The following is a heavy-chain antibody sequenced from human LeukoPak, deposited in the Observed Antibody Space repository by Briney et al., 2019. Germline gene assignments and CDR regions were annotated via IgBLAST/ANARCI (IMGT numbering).Heavy chain of an antibody. CDR2: ISGSGGST. CDR1: GFTFSSYA. CDR3: ARYRGVYTDYYFDY. V-gene: IGHV3-23*01. D-gene: IGHD3-10*01. J-gene: IGHJ4*02. Sequence: PGGSLRLSRAASGFTFSSYAMSWVRQAPGKGLEWVSAISGSGGSTYYADSVKGRFTISRDNSKNTLYLQMNSLRAEDTAVYYRARYRGVYTDYYFDYWGQGTLVTVSS.